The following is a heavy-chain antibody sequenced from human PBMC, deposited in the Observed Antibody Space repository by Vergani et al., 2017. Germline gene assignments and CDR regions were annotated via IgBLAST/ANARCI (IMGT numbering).Heavy chain of an antibody. J-gene: IGHJ3*02. CDR3: AKESTVTTVPYAFDI. D-gene: IGHD4-17*01. Sequence: EVQLVESGGGLVQPGRSLRLSCAASGFTFDDYAMHWVRQAPGKGLEWVSGISWNSGSIGYADSVKGRFTISRDNAKKSLYLQMNSLRAEDTALYYCAKESTVTTVPYAFDIWGQGTMVTVSS. CDR1: GFTFDDYA. CDR2: ISWNSGSI. V-gene: IGHV3-9*01.